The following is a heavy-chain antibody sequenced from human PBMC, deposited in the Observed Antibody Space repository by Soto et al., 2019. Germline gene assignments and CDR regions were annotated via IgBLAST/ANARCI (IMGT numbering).Heavy chain of an antibody. CDR1: GYTFSSYD. V-gene: IGHV1-8*01. D-gene: IGHD6-13*01. J-gene: IGHJ4*02. Sequence: QVQLVQSGAEVKKPGASVKVSCKASGYTFSSYDINWVRQATGQGLEWMGWLNPNSGDTGYAQKFQGRVTLTRNTSISTGYVEVSSMTSYDTAVYYCATSGVSWYLYWGQGTLVTVSS. CDR3: ATSGVSWYLY. CDR2: LNPNSGDT.